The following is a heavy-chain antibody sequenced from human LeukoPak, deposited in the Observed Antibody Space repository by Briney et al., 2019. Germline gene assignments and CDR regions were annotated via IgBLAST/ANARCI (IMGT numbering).Heavy chain of an antibody. J-gene: IGHJ5*02. CDR2: IIPVLGIA. V-gene: IGHV1-69*04. CDR3: ARHQPGIAAADQGFDP. D-gene: IGHD6-13*01. Sequence: ASVKLSCKASGGTFSSYAISWVRQAPGQGLEWMGRIIPVLGIANYAQKFQGRVTITADKSTSTAYMQLSSLRSEDTAVYYCARHQPGIAAADQGFDPWGQGNLVTVSS. CDR1: GGTFSSYA.